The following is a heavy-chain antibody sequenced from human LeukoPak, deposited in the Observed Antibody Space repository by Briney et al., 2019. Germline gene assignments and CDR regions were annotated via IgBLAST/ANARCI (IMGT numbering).Heavy chain of an antibody. CDR2: INIKEGP. CDR3: ATDGNSYGPDFDY. V-gene: IGHV4-4*07. CDR1: AGSIGTYH. Sequence: PSESLSLTCTVAAGSIGTYHGGSIRQPAGKGREWSGRINIKEGPKYTPSIRNRAIMSADTSRNQYSLNLSSATAAATAVYYCATDGNSYGPDFDYWGQGTLVTVSS. D-gene: IGHD5-18*01. J-gene: IGHJ4*02.